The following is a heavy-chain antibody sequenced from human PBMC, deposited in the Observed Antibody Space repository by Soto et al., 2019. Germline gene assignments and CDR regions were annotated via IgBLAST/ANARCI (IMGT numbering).Heavy chain of an antibody. CDR2: VIPMVGMS. V-gene: IGHV1-69*02. Sequence: QVQLVQSGAEVKKPGSSVKVSCTASGGTFNFYSISWVRQAPGQGLEWVGRVIPMVGMSEYAQKFQGRVTITADKSTSTDYMHLRSLRSEDTAVYYCATNYGSGSAHFDYWGQGTLVTVSS. CDR1: GGTFNFYS. CDR3: ATNYGSGSAHFDY. D-gene: IGHD3-10*01. J-gene: IGHJ4*02.